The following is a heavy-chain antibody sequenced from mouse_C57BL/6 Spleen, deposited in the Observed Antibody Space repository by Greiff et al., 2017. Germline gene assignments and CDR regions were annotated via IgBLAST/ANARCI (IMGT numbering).Heavy chain of an antibody. J-gene: IGHJ3*01. CDR3: ARGRDYGGAWFAY. Sequence: QVQLQQPGAELVMPGASVKLSCKASGYTFTSYWMHWVKQRPGQGLEWIGEIDPSDSYTNYNQKFKGKSTLTVDKSSSTAYMQLSSLTSEDSAVYYCARGRDYGGAWFAYWGQGTLVTVSA. CDR2: IDPSDSYT. D-gene: IGHD2-4*01. V-gene: IGHV1-69*01. CDR1: GYTFTSYW.